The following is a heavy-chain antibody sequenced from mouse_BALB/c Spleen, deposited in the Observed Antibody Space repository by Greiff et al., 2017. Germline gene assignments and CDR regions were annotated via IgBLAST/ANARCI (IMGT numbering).Heavy chain of an antibody. CDR1: GFTFSSYA. CDR2: ISSGGST. D-gene: IGHD1-1*01. V-gene: IGHV5-6-5*01. Sequence: EVQLVESGGGLVKPGGSLKLSCAASGFTFSSYAMSWVRQTPEKRLEWVASISSGGSTYYPDSVKGRFTISRDNARNILYLQMSSLRSEDTAMYYCANYYGSSYEAMDYWGQGTSVTVSS. J-gene: IGHJ4*01. CDR3: ANYYGSSYEAMDY.